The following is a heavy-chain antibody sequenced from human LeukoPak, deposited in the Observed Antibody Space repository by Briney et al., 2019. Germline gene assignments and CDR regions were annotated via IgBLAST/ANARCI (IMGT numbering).Heavy chain of an antibody. CDR3: ARGHMVRGVPSLYNWFDP. CDR1: GGSISSGGYS. J-gene: IGHJ5*02. Sequence: LQTLSLTCAVSGGSISSGGYSWSWIRQPPGKGLEWIGYIYHSGSTYYNPSLKSRVTISVDRSKNQFSLKLSSVTAADTAVYYCARGHMVRGVPSLYNWFDPWGQGTLVTVSS. V-gene: IGHV4-30-2*01. D-gene: IGHD3-10*01. CDR2: IYHSGST.